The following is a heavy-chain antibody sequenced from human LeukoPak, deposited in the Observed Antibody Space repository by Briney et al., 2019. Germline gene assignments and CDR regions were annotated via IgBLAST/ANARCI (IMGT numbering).Heavy chain of an antibody. Sequence: GGSLRLSCAASGFTVSSNYMTWVRQAPGKGLEWVSVIYSDGGTYYADSVKGRFTISRDSSKNTLYLQMNNVRAEDTAVYYCGRNLCSSAWKNYLDSWGQVTLVTVSS. CDR3: GRNLCSSAWKNYLDS. V-gene: IGHV3-53*01. CDR1: GFTVSSNY. D-gene: IGHD6-19*01. CDR2: IYSDGGT. J-gene: IGHJ4*02.